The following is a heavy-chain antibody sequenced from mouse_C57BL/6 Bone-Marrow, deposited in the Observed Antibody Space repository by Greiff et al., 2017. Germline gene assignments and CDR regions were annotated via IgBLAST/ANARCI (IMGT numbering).Heavy chain of an antibody. CDR3: ARGSGNYWFAY. J-gene: IGHJ3*01. Sequence: VQLQQSGPELVKPGASVKIPCKASGYTFTDYNMDWVKQSHGKSLEWIGDINPNNGGTIYNQKFKGKATLTVDKSSSTAYMELRSLTSEDTAVDYCARGSGNYWFAYWGQGTLVTVSA. D-gene: IGHD2-1*01. V-gene: IGHV1-18*01. CDR2: INPNNGGT. CDR1: GYTFTDYN.